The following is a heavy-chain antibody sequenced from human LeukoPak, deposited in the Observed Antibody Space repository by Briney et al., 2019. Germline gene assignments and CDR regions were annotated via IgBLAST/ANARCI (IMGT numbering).Heavy chain of an antibody. CDR3: ARAPSYCSGLSCPYYLDV. V-gene: IGHV1-18*01. J-gene: IGHJ6*03. CDR1: GYTFTSYG. Sequence: ASVKVSCKASGYTFTSYGISWVRQAPGQGLEWMGWISAYNGNTNYAQKLQGRVTMTTDTSTSTAYMELSSLRSEDTAVYYCARAPSYCSGLSCPYYLDVWGKGSTVTISS. D-gene: IGHD2-2*01. CDR2: ISAYNGNT.